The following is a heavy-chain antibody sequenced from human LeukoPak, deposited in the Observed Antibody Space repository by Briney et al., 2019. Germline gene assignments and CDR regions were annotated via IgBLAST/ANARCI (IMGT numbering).Heavy chain of an antibody. V-gene: IGHV3-30*18. CDR1: AFTFSSYG. CDR3: AKGLQLWAPIDY. CDR2: ISYDGSNK. Sequence: GGSLRLSCAASAFTFSSYGMHWVRQAPGKGLEWVAVISYDGSNKYYADSVKGRFTISRDNSKNTLYLQMNSLRGEDTAIYYCAKGLQLWAPIDYWGQGTLVTVSS. J-gene: IGHJ4*02. D-gene: IGHD5-18*01.